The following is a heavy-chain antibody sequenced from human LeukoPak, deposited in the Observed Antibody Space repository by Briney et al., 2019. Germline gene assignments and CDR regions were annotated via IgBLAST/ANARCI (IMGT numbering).Heavy chain of an antibody. V-gene: IGHV1-18*01. J-gene: IGHJ3*02. D-gene: IGHD7-27*01. Sequence: ASVKVYCKASGYTFTSYGISWVRQAPGQGLEWMGWISAYNGNTNYAQKLQGRVTMTTDTSTSTAYMELRSLRSDDTAVYYCATSPGDSLGHAFDIWGQGTMVTVSP. CDR1: GYTFTSYG. CDR3: ATSPGDSLGHAFDI. CDR2: ISAYNGNT.